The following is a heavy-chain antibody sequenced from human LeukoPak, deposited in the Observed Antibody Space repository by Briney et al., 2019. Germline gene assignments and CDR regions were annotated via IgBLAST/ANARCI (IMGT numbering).Heavy chain of an antibody. Sequence: GGSLRLSCAASGFTFSSYWMSWVRQAPGKGLEWVSAISGSGGSTYYADSVKGRFTISRDNSKNTLYLQMNSLRAEDTAVYYCAKLESGYSSSWYDHWGQGTLVTVSS. V-gene: IGHV3-23*01. CDR3: AKLESGYSSSWYDH. D-gene: IGHD6-13*01. CDR1: GFTFSSYW. CDR2: ISGSGGST. J-gene: IGHJ5*02.